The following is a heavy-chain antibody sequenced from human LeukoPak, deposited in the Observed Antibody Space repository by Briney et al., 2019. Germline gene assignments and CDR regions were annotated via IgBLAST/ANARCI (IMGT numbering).Heavy chain of an antibody. CDR1: GFTFSSYA. Sequence: PGGSLRLSCAASGFTFSSYAMYWVRQAPGKGLEWVSAISGSGGSTSYADSVKGRFTISRDNAKNSLFLQMNSLREEDTAFYYCAKDSGPAVGTSDYWGQGALVTVFS. J-gene: IGHJ4*02. CDR3: AKDSGPAVGTSDY. V-gene: IGHV3-23*01. CDR2: ISGSGGST. D-gene: IGHD1-1*01.